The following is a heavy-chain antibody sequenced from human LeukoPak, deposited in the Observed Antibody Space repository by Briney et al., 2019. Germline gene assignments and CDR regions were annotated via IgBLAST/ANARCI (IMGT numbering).Heavy chain of an antibody. V-gene: IGHV3-74*01. CDR1: GFAFSSYW. D-gene: IGHD6-25*01. J-gene: IGHJ4*02. CDR3: ARDSRLPLDY. Sequence: GGSLRLSCAASGFAFSSYWMHWVRQVPGKGLVWVSRINSDGSSTSYADSVRGRFSISRDNAKNTLYLQMHSLRAEDTARYYCARDSRLPLDYWGQGTLVTVSS. CDR2: INSDGSST.